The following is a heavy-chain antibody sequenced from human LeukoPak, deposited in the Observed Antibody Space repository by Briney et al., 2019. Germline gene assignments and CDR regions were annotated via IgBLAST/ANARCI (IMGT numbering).Heavy chain of an antibody. Sequence: ASVKVSCKVSGDTLIELTMHWVRQAPGQGLEWMGGFDPGAGEILYAQQFQGRVTMTEDTSTDTAYMELTSLRSEDSGVYFCAAGGIYSILDYWGQGTLVTVSS. CDR1: GDTLIELT. CDR2: FDPGAGEI. D-gene: IGHD3-10*01. J-gene: IGHJ4*02. CDR3: AAGGIYSILDY. V-gene: IGHV1-24*01.